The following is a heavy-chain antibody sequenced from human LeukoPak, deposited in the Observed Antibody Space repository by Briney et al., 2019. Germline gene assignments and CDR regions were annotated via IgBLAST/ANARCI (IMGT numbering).Heavy chain of an antibody. CDR3: ARPSGSPYWYFDL. J-gene: IGHJ2*01. Sequence: SETLSLTCTVSGGSVSSSVSYWGWLRQPPGKGLVWIGTVFYSGNTYYNPSLKSRVTISVDRSKNQFFLSLYFVTAADTAMYYCARPSGSPYWYFDLWGRGMLVTVSP. CDR2: VFYSGNT. CDR1: GGSVSSSVSY. D-gene: IGHD3-3*01. V-gene: IGHV4-39*01.